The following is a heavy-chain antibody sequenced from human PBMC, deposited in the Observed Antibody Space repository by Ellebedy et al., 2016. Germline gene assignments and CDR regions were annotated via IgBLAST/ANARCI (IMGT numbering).Heavy chain of an antibody. CDR2: IKEDGSQK. V-gene: IGHV3-7*01. J-gene: IGHJ4*02. D-gene: IGHD6-19*01. CDR1: GFTXRNFC. Sequence: GGSLRLSCGGSGFTXRNFCXPWVPXAPGKGLEWVASIKEDGSQKDYVDSLKGRFIISRDNTKNLVYLQTNSLRAEDTAVYYSAAGGGWLSDYWGQGTLVTVSS. CDR3: AAGGGWLSDY.